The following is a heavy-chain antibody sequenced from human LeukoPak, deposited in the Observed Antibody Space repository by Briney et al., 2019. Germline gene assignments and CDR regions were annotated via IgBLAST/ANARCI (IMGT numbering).Heavy chain of an antibody. J-gene: IGHJ6*02. V-gene: IGHV5-51*01. CDR2: IYPCDSDT. CDR3: ARQYCGGDCYSYYYGMDV. Sequence: GESLKISCKGSGYSFTSYWIGWVRQMPGKGLEWMGIIYPCDSDTRYSPSFQGQVTISADKSISTAYLQWSSLKASDTAMYYCARQYCGGDCYSYYYGMDVWGQGTTVTVSS. D-gene: IGHD2-21*02. CDR1: GYSFTSYW.